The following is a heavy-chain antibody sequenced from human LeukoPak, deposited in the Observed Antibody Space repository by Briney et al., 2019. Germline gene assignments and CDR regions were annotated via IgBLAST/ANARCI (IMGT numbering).Heavy chain of an antibody. Sequence: PSETLFLTCTVPGGSISSSSYYWGWIRQPPGKGLEWLGSIYYSGSTYYNPSLKSRVTISVDTSKNQFSLKLSSVTAADTAVYYCARHVFGSGWFPFDYWGQGTLVTVSS. CDR1: GGSISSSSYY. CDR2: IYYSGST. J-gene: IGHJ4*02. CDR3: ARHVFGSGWFPFDY. V-gene: IGHV4-39*01. D-gene: IGHD6-19*01.